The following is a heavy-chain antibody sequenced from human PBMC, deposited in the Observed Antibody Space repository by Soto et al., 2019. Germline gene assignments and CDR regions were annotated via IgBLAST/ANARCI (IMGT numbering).Heavy chain of an antibody. CDR2: ISSSSSTI. Sequence: PGGSLRLSCAASGFTFSSYSMNWVRQAPGKGLEWVSYISSSSSTIYYADSVKGRFTISRDNSKNTLYLQMNSLRAEDTAVYYCAKDQGSSWYEIDYWGQGTLVTV. CDR1: GFTFSSYS. D-gene: IGHD6-13*01. V-gene: IGHV3-48*01. J-gene: IGHJ4*02. CDR3: AKDQGSSWYEIDY.